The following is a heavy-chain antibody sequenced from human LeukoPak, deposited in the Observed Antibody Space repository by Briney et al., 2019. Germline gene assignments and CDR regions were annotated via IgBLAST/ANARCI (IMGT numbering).Heavy chain of an antibody. CDR2: ISGSGGSA. J-gene: IGHJ4*02. V-gene: IGHV3-23*01. CDR3: ARADSTMVVWYFDY. D-gene: IGHD4/OR15-4a*01. CDR1: GFTFSSYA. Sequence: GGSLRLSCAASGFTFSSYAMSWVRQAPGKGLEWVSAISGSGGSAYYADSVKGRFTISRDNAKNSLYLQMNSLRAEDTAVYYCARADSTMVVWYFDYWGQGALVTVSS.